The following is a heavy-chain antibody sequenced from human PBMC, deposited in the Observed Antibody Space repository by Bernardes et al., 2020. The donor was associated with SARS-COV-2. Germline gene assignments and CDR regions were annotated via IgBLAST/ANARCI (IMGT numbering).Heavy chain of an antibody. D-gene: IGHD2-2*01. Sequence: GGSLRLSCAASGFTFSDYYMSWIRQAPGKGLEWVSYISSSSSYTNYADSVKGRFTISRDNAKNSLYLQMNSLRAEDTAVYYCARAGGYCSSTSCYLSWFDPWGQGTLVTVSS. V-gene: IGHV3-11*05. J-gene: IGHJ5*02. CDR1: GFTFSDYY. CDR3: ARAGGYCSSTSCYLSWFDP. CDR2: ISSSSSYT.